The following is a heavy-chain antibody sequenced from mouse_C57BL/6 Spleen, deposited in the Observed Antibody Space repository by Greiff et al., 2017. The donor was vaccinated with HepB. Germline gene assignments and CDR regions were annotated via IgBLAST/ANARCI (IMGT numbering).Heavy chain of an antibody. CDR3: AGYYGGWFAY. CDR1: GYAFSSSW. D-gene: IGHD2-1*01. V-gene: IGHV1-82*01. CDR2: IYPGDGDT. J-gene: IGHJ3*01. Sequence: QVQLQQSGPELVKPGASVKISCKASGYAFSSSWMNWVKQRPGQGLEWIGRIYPGDGDTNYNGKFKGKATLTADKASSTAYMQLSSLTSEDSAVYFCAGYYGGWFAYWGEGTLVTVSA.